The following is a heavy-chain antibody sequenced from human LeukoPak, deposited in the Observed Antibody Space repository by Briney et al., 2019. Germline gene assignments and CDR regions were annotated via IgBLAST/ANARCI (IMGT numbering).Heavy chain of an antibody. D-gene: IGHD6-19*01. J-gene: IGHJ2*01. CDR1: GGSISSYY. Sequence: SETLSLTCTVSGGSISSYYWSWIRQPPGKGLEWIGYIYYTGSTNYSPSLKSRVTISVDTSKNQFSLKLSSVTAADTAVYYCASEYRSDSYFELWGRGTLVTVSS. V-gene: IGHV4-59*01. CDR3: ASEYRSDSYFEL. CDR2: IYYTGST.